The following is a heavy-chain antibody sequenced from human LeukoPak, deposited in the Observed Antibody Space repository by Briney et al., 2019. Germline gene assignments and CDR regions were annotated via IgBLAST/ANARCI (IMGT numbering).Heavy chain of an antibody. J-gene: IGHJ4*02. D-gene: IGHD6-19*01. CDR1: GFTVTSNY. Sequence: GGSLRLSCAASGFTVTSNYMGWVRQAPGKGLEWVSVIYSGGSTYYADSVKGRFTISRDNSKNTLYLQMNSLRAEDTAVYYCARSSPLSSDWYRAFDYWGQGTLVTVSS. CDR3: ARSSPLSSDWYRAFDY. V-gene: IGHV3-53*01. CDR2: IYSGGST.